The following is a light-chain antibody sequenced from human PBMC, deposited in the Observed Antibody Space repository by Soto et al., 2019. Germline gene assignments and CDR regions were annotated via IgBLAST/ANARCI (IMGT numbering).Light chain of an antibody. V-gene: IGLV2-14*01. CDR1: SSDVGGYNY. CDR3: SSYTSSSTPYVV. J-gene: IGLJ2*01. Sequence: QSVLTQPASVSGSPGQSITISCTGTSSDVGGYNYVSWYQQHPGKAPKLMIYEVSNRPSGVSKRFSGSKSGNTASLTISGLQAEDEADYSCSSYTSSSTPYVVFGGGTMLTVL. CDR2: EVS.